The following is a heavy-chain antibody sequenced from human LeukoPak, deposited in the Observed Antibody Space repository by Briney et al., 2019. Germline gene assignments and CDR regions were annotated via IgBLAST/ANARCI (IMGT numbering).Heavy chain of an antibody. Sequence: ASVKVSCKVSGYTLTELSMHWVRQAPGKGLEWMGGFDPEDGETTYAQKFQGRVTMTEDTSTDTAYMELSSLRSEDTAVYYCATGRVQLERRGDLFDYWGQGTLVTVSS. V-gene: IGHV1-24*01. CDR1: GYTLTELS. CDR3: ATGRVQLERRGDLFDY. J-gene: IGHJ4*02. CDR2: FDPEDGET. D-gene: IGHD1-1*01.